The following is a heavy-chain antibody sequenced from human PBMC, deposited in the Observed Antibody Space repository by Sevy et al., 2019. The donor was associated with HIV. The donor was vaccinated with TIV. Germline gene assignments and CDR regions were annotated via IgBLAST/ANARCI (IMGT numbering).Heavy chain of an antibody. J-gene: IGHJ5*02. V-gene: IGHV3-23*01. CDR3: AKGSRGYSYDWFDP. CDR2: ISGSGGST. D-gene: IGHD5-18*01. CDR1: GFSLSSYA. Sequence: GGSLRLSCAASGFSLSSYAMSWVRQAPGKGLEWVSAISGSGGSTFYADSVKGRFTISRDNSKNTLYLQMNSLRAEDTAVYYCAKGSRGYSYDWFDPWGQGSLVTVSS.